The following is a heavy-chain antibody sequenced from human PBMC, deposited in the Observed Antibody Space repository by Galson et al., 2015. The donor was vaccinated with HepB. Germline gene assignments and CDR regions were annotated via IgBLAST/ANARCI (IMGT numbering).Heavy chain of an antibody. V-gene: IGHV3-30*04. Sequence: SLRLSCAASGFTFSSYAMHWVRQAPGKGLEWVAVISYDGSNKYYADSVKGRLTTSRDNSKNTLYLQMNSLRAEDTAVYYCARVEDSLRIVGAVDYWGQGTLVTVSS. CDR2: ISYDGSNK. CDR1: GFTFSSYA. D-gene: IGHD1-26*01. CDR3: ARVEDSLRIVGAVDY. J-gene: IGHJ4*02.